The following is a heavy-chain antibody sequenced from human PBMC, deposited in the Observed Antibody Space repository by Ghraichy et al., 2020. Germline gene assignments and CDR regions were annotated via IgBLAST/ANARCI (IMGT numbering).Heavy chain of an antibody. CDR3: ARAHCDSSDCPRGYYYYMDV. CDR2: IFHSGTT. CDR1: GDSVSSDSSY. J-gene: IGHJ6*03. Sequence: SETLSLTCTVSGDSVSSDSSYWSWIRQPPGKGLEWIGYIFHSGTTNYNPSLKSRVTISVDTSTNQFSLKLSSVTDADTALYYCARAHCDSSDCPRGYYYYMDVWGIGTTVTVSS. D-gene: IGHD2/OR15-2a*01. V-gene: IGHV4-61*01.